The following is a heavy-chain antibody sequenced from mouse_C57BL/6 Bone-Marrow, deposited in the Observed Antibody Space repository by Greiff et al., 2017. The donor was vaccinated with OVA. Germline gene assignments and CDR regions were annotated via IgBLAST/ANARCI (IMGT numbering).Heavy chain of an antibody. J-gene: IGHJ3*01. CDR2: ISSGGSYT. CDR3: ARHPMYYYGSSYAY. Sequence: EVQRVESGGDLVKPGGSLKLSCAASGFTFSSYGMSWVRQTPDKRLEWVATISSGGSYTYYPDSVKGRFTISRDNAKNTLYLQMSSLKSEDTAMYYCARHPMYYYGSSYAYWGQGTLVTVSA. D-gene: IGHD1-1*01. V-gene: IGHV5-6*01. CDR1: GFTFSSYG.